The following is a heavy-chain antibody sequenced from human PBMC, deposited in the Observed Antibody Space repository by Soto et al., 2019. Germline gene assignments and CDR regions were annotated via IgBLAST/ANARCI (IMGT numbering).Heavy chain of an antibody. D-gene: IGHD6-19*01. CDR3: ARDSSGRYSSGWYYDY. CDR2: IIPIFGTA. CDR1: GGTFSSYA. J-gene: IGHJ4*02. V-gene: IGHV1-69*13. Sequence: SVKVSCKASGGTFSSYAISWVRQAPGQGLEWMGGIIPIFGTANYAQKFQGRVTITADESTSTAYMELSSLRSEDTAVYYCARDSSGRYSSGWYYDYWGQGTLVTVSS.